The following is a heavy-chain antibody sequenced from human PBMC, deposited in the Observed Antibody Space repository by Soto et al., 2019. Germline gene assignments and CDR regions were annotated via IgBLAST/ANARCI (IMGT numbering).Heavy chain of an antibody. D-gene: IGHD4-17*01. J-gene: IGHJ4*02. CDR2: IYYSGST. Sequence: SETLSLTCAVSGGSISSGGYSWSWIRQPPGKGLEWIGYIYYSGSTYYNPSLKSRVTISVDTSKNQFSLKLSSVTAADTAVYYCARFNYGDYVFDYWGQGTLVTVSS. CDR1: GGSISSGGYS. V-gene: IGHV4-61*08. CDR3: ARFNYGDYVFDY.